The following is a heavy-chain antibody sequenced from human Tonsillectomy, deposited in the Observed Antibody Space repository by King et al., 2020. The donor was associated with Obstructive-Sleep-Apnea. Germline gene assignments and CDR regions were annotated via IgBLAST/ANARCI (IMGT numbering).Heavy chain of an antibody. J-gene: IGHJ3*02. D-gene: IGHD3-10*01. CDR1: GYSISSGYY. Sequence: VQLQESGPGLVKPSETLSLTCTVSGYSISSGYYWGWIRQPPGKGLEWIGSIYHIGSTYYNPSLKSRVTISVDTSKNQFSLKLSSVTAADTAVYYCARTTFGMDAFDIWGQGTMVTVSS. V-gene: IGHV4-38-2*02. CDR2: IYHIGST. CDR3: ARTTFGMDAFDI.